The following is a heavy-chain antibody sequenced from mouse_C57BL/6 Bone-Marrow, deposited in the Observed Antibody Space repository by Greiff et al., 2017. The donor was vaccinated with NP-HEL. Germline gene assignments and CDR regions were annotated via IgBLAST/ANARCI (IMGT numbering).Heavy chain of an antibody. D-gene: IGHD1-1*01. J-gene: IGHJ2*01. Sequence: QVQLQQPGAELVMPGASVKLSCKASGYTFTSYWMHWVKQRPGQGLEWIGEIDPSDSYTNYNQKFKGKSTLTADKSSSTAYMQLSSLTSEDSAVYYCARRGTTVVDPLDYWGQGTTLTVSS. CDR1: GYTFTSYW. V-gene: IGHV1-69*01. CDR2: IDPSDSYT. CDR3: ARRGTTVVDPLDY.